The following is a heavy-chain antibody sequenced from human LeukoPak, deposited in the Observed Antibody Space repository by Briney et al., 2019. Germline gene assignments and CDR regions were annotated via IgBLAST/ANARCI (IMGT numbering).Heavy chain of an antibody. J-gene: IGHJ4*02. D-gene: IGHD1-7*01. CDR2: ISYYGSN. Sequence: SGTLSLTCFVSAVSILTYYWRWIRPSPGKGLEWIGSISYYGSNNYNPSLRRGATISADTSLQQISLTLSSPTAAHTAGRHFAGHRGGWNYRDLWGEGTLVTV. CDR3: AGHRGGWNYRDL. CDR1: AVSILTYY. V-gene: IGHV4-59*08.